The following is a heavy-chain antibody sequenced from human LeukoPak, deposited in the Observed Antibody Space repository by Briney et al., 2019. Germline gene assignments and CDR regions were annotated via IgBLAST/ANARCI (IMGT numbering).Heavy chain of an antibody. V-gene: IGHV1-69*02. Sequence: SVKVSCKASGGTFSSYTISWVRQAPGQGLEWMGRIIPILGIANYAQKFQGRVTITADKSTSTAYMELSSLRSEDTAVYYCASGHPPCYSGYDQWAFDIWGQGTMVTVSS. D-gene: IGHD5-12*01. CDR3: ASGHPPCYSGYDQWAFDI. J-gene: IGHJ3*02. CDR1: GGTFSSYT. CDR2: IIPILGIA.